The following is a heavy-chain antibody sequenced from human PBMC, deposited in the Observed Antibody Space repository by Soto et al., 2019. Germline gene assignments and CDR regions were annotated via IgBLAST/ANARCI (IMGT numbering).Heavy chain of an antibody. CDR3: ARVNYDDSSRKRIYYLDY. D-gene: IGHD3-22*01. J-gene: IGHJ4*02. CDR2: IYHSGST. CDR1: GGSISSGAYS. V-gene: IGHV4-30-2*01. Sequence: TLSLTCDVSGGSISSGAYSWSWIRQPPGKGPERIGYIYHSGSTYSNQSLTSRVIISVSRSKHQFSLKLSSVTAAETALYYCARVNYDDSSRKRIYYLDYWGQGTLVTVSS.